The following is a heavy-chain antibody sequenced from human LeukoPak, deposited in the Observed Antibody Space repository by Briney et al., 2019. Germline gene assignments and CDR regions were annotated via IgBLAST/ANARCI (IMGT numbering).Heavy chain of an antibody. CDR2: IKSKTDGGTT. CDR3: TTAYSSSWYDYYYYGMDV. V-gene: IGHV3-15*07. J-gene: IGHJ6*02. D-gene: IGHD6-13*01. CDR1: GFTFSNAW. Sequence: PGGSLRLSCAASGFTFSNAWMNWVRQAPGEGLEWVGRIKSKTDGGTTDYAAPVKGRFTISRDDSKNTLYLQMNSLKTEDTAVYYCTTAYSSSWYDYYYYGMDVWGQGTTVTVSS.